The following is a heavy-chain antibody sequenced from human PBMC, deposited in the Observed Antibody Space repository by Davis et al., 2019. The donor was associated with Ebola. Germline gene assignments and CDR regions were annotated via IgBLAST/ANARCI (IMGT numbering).Heavy chain of an antibody. Sequence: ASVKVSCKASGYTFTSYYMHWVRQAPGQGLEWMGIINPSGGSTNYAQKFQGRVTITADKSTSTAYMELSSLRSEDTAVYYCASARRGAKLGYFDYWGQGTLVTVSS. CDR3: ASARRGAKLGYFDY. D-gene: IGHD1-26*01. CDR2: INPSGGST. J-gene: IGHJ4*02. V-gene: IGHV1-46*01. CDR1: GYTFTSYY.